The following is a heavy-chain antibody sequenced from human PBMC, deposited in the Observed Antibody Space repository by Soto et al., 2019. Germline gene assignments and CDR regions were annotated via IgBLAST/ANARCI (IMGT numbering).Heavy chain of an antibody. CDR3: AKDGSGSYGDAFDI. V-gene: IGHV1-18*01. J-gene: IGHJ3*02. D-gene: IGHD3-10*01. Sequence: ASVKVSCKASGYTFTSYGISWVRQAPGQGLEWMGWISAYNGNTNYAQKLQGRVTMTTDTSTSTAYMELRSLRSDDTAVYYRAKDGSGSYGDAFDIWGQGTMVTVSS. CDR2: ISAYNGNT. CDR1: GYTFTSYG.